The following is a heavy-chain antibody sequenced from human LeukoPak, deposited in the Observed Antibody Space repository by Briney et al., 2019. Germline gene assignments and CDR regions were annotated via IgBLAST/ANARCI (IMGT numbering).Heavy chain of an antibody. CDR3: ARDQVGATGDYFDY. V-gene: IGHV4-39*07. D-gene: IGHD1-26*01. CDR1: GGSISSSSYY. J-gene: IGHJ4*02. Sequence: KASETLSLTCTVSGGSISSSSYYWGWIRQPPGKGLEWIGSIYYSGSTYYNPSLKSRVTISVDTSKNQFSLKLSSVTAADTAVYYCARDQVGATGDYFDYWGQGTLVTVSS. CDR2: IYYSGST.